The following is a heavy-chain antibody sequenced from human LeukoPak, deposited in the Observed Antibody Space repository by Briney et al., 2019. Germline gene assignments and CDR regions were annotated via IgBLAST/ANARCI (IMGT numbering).Heavy chain of an antibody. D-gene: IGHD6-13*01. J-gene: IGHJ5*02. CDR3: ARALGGSGWYPNWFDP. V-gene: IGHV3-7*01. CDR1: GFTFSSYW. CDR2: IKQDGSEK. Sequence: GGSLRLSCAASGFTFSSYWMSWVRQAPGKGLEWVANIKQDGSEKYYVDSVKGRFTISRDNAKNSLYLQMNSLRAEDTAVYYCARALGGSGWYPNWFDPWGQGTLVTVSS.